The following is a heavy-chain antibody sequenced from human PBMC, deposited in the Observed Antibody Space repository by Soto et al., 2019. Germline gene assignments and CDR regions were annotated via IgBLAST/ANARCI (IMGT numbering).Heavy chain of an antibody. J-gene: IGHJ6*02. V-gene: IGHV3-15*07. Sequence: EVQLVDSGGGLVKPGGSLRLSCEASGFSVSNAWMNWVRQAPGKGLEWVGRIKTRDEGETTNYAAPVKASFTIPRDDSKNTLYLQMNSLKTEDTAVYYCTTGSVEGFWGQGTTVTVSS. CDR2: IKTRDEGETT. CDR1: GFSVSNAW. CDR3: TTGSVEGF. D-gene: IGHD2-15*01.